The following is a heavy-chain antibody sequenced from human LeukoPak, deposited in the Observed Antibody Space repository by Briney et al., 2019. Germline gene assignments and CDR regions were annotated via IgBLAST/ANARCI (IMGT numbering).Heavy chain of an antibody. CDR3: ARTPRYGDYEFDY. J-gene: IGHJ4*02. CDR2: ISYDGSNK. Sequence: GGSLRLSCAASGFTFSSYGMHWVRQAPGKGLEWVAVISYDGSNKYYADSVKGRFTISRDNSKNTLCLQMNSLRAEDTAVYYCARTPRYGDYEFDYWGQGTLVTVSS. V-gene: IGHV3-30*03. CDR1: GFTFSSYG. D-gene: IGHD4-17*01.